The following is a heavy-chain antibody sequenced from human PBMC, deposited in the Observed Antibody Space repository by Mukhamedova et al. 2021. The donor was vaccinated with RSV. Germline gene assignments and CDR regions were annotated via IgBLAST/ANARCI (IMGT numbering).Heavy chain of an antibody. CDR3: ARVQFGEFVNHWNFHI. V-gene: IGHV3-7*01. D-gene: IGHD3-16*01. Sequence: VRQAPGEGLEWLANIKEDGTQQFYVDSVQGRFTISRDNAKNSLYLQMHSMRAEDTAVYYCARVQFGEFVNHWNFHIWGRGTMVT. CDR2: IKEDGTQQ. J-gene: IGHJ2*01.